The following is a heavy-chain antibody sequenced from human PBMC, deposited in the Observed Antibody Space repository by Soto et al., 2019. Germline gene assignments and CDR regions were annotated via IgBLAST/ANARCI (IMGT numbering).Heavy chain of an antibody. CDR3: ATHRSGRFLEWLPEGSLGY. J-gene: IGHJ4*02. CDR1: GYTLTDLS. CDR2: FDPEDGET. D-gene: IGHD3-3*01. Sequence: GASVKVSCKVSGYTLTDLSMQWVRQAPGKGHERMGGFDPEDGETIYAQKFQGRVTMTEDTATDTAYMELSSLRSEDTAVYYCATHRSGRFLEWLPEGSLGYWGQGTLVTVSS. V-gene: IGHV1-24*01.